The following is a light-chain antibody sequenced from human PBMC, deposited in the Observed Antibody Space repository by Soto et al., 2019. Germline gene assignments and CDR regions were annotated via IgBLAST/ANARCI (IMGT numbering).Light chain of an antibody. CDR1: QSVSSSY. CDR2: GAS. V-gene: IGKV3-20*01. Sequence: EVVLAQSPGTLSLSPGERATLSCRASQSVSSSYLAWYQQKLGQAPRLLIYGASFRATGIPDRFSGSGSGTDFNLTINRLEPEDFPVYYCQEYGSSPWTLGHGTKLEIK. CDR3: QEYGSSPWT. J-gene: IGKJ1*01.